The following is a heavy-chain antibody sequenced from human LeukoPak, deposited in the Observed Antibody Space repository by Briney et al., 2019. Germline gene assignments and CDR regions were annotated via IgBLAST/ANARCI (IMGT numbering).Heavy chain of an antibody. CDR1: GGSISSGAYY. CDR3: ARVRCSSTSCYPPVNWFDP. J-gene: IGHJ5*02. Sequence: SETLSLTCTVSGGSISSGAYYWSWIRQHPGKGLEWIGYISYSGSTNYNPSLKSRVTISVDTSKNQFSLKLSSVTAADTAVYYCARVRCSSTSCYPPVNWFDPWGQGTLVTVSS. D-gene: IGHD2-2*01. V-gene: IGHV4-61*08. CDR2: ISYSGST.